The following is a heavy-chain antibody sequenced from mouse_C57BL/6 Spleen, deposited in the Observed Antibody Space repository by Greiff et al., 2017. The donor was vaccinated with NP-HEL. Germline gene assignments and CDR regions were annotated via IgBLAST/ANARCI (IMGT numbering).Heavy chain of an antibody. D-gene: IGHD1-1*01. Sequence: VQLQQPGAELVRPGTSVKLSCKASGYTFTSYWMHWVKQRPGQGLEWIGVIDPSDSYTNYNQKFKGKATLTVDTSSSTAYMQLSSLTSEDSAVYYCAGGSTTVAATGTWFAYWGQGTLVTVSA. CDR3: AGGSTTVAATGTWFAY. V-gene: IGHV1-59*01. CDR1: GYTFTSYW. CDR2: IDPSDSYT. J-gene: IGHJ3*01.